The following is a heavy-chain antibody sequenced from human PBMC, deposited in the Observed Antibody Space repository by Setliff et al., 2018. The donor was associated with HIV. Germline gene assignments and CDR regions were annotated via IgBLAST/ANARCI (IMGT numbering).Heavy chain of an antibody. CDR2: IYYSGST. V-gene: IGHV4-39*01. D-gene: IGHD2-2*01. CDR3: ASRVLGYCRSTSCLNWFDP. Sequence: SETLSLTCTVSGGSITTGSYYWGWIRQPPGKGLEWIGSIYYSGSTYYNPSLKSRVTISVDTSKNQVSLKLSSVTAADTAVYYCASRVLGYCRSTSCLNWFDPWGQGTLVTVSS. J-gene: IGHJ5*02. CDR1: GGSITTGSYY.